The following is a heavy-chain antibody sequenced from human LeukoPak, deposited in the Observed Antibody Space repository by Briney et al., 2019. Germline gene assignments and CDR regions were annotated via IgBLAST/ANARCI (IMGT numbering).Heavy chain of an antibody. V-gene: IGHV3-7*01. CDR2: IKDSGIEK. J-gene: IGHJ4*02. CDR3: ARWRGAQSEFDY. D-gene: IGHD3-3*01. CDR1: GFTFSSYS. Sequence: PGGSLRLPCAGSGFTFSSYSMGWVRQAPGKGLEWVANIKDSGIEKEYVDSVKGRFTISRDNAKNSLYLQMNSLRVEDTALYFCARWRGAQSEFDYWGQGTQVTVSS.